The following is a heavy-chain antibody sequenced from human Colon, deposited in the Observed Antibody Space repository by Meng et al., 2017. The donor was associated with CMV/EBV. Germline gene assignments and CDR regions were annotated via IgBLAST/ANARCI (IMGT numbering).Heavy chain of an antibody. CDR3: VRDRITVAGNWFDS. CDR2: VHYSGST. V-gene: IGHV4-30-4*01. Sequence: VSGGSTSGDYYWTWIRQAPGKGLEWIGYVHYSGSTQYNPSLTSRVDISVDTSKNQFSLNLSSVTAADTAVYYCVRDRITVAGNWFDSWGQGTLVTVSS. D-gene: IGHD6-19*01. J-gene: IGHJ5*01. CDR1: GGSTSGDYY.